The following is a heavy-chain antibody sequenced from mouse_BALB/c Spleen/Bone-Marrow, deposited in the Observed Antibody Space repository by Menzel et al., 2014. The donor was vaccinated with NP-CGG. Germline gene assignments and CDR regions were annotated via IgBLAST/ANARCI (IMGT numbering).Heavy chain of an antibody. J-gene: IGHJ3*01. Sequence: VQLQQSGAELAKPGASLKMSCKASGYTFTSYWMHWVKPRPGQGLEWIGYINPSTDYTEYNQKFKDKATLTADKSSSTAFMQLSSLTSEDSAVYYCARMAYGGSYGFAYWGQGTLVTVSA. D-gene: IGHD1-1*01. V-gene: IGHV1-7*01. CDR1: GYTFTSYW. CDR3: ARMAYGGSYGFAY. CDR2: INPSTDYT.